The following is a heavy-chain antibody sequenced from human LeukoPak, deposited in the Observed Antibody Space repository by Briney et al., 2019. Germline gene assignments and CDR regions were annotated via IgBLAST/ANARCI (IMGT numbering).Heavy chain of an antibody. Sequence: SVKVSCKASGYTFSNYGVGWVRQAPGQGLEWMGRIIPILGIANYAQKFQGRVTITADTSTSTAYMELSSLTSDDTAVYYCARALRGGDYSADYWGQGTLVTVSS. J-gene: IGHJ4*02. CDR3: ARALRGGDYSADY. CDR1: GYTFSNYG. D-gene: IGHD2-15*01. CDR2: IIPILGIA. V-gene: IGHV1-69*04.